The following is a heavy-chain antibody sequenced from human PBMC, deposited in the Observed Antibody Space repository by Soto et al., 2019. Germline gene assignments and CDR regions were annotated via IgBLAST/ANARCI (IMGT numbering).Heavy chain of an antibody. CDR2: INPNSGGT. CDR3: ARDDGSPDLYYYYYMDV. Sequence: ASVKVSCKASVYIFTVYYIHCVRQAQRQGLEWMGWINPNSGGTNYAQKFQGWVTMTRDTSISTAYMELSRLRSDDTAVYYCARDDGSPDLYYYYYMDVWGKGTTVTVSS. V-gene: IGHV1-2*04. CDR1: VYIFTVYY. D-gene: IGHD2-2*01. J-gene: IGHJ6*03.